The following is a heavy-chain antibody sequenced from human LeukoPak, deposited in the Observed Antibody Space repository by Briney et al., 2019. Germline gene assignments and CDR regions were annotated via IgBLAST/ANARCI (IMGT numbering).Heavy chain of an antibody. CDR2: INGNGGST. CDR1: GFTFSSYG. Sequence: GGSPRLSCAASGFTFSSYGKHWVRQAPGKGLEYVSAINGNGGSTYYANSVKGRFTISRDNSKNTLYLQMGSLRAEDMAVYYCARGGAAAGTRGNDFWGQGTLVTVSP. D-gene: IGHD6-13*01. J-gene: IGHJ4*02. CDR3: ARGGAAAGTRGNDF. V-gene: IGHV3-64*01.